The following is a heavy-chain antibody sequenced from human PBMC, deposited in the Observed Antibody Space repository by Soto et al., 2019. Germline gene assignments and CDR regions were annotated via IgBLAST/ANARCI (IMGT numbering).Heavy chain of an antibody. CDR1: GGSISSSTYY. CDR2: MYSGGST. D-gene: IGHD6-13*01. CDR3: ARGGSSWYLDQDY. J-gene: IGHJ4*02. Sequence: SETLSLTCTVSGGSISSSTYYWAWIRQPPGKGLEWIGSMYSGGSTYYNPSLKSRVTISEDTSKNHFSLKLSSVTAADTALYYCARGGSSWYLDQDYWGQGTLVTVSS. V-gene: IGHV4-39*02.